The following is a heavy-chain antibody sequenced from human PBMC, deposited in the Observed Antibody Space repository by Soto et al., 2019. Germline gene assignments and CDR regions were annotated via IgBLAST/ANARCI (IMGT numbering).Heavy chain of an antibody. CDR3: ARQASYFDY. Sequence: PSQTLCLTYTVAGGSISSYYWSWIRQPPGKGLEWIGYIYYSGRTNYNPSLKSRVTISVDTSKNQFSLKLSSVTAADTAVYYCARQASYFDYWGQGTLVTVSS. V-gene: IGHV4-59*08. CDR1: GGSISSYY. CDR2: IYYSGRT. J-gene: IGHJ4*02.